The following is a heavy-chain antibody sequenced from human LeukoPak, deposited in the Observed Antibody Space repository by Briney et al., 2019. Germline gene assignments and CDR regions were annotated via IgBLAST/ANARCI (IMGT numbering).Heavy chain of an antibody. D-gene: IGHD6-13*01. CDR3: AREGDWYSRSWNPFDF. CDR2: IYYSGST. J-gene: IGHJ4*02. V-gene: IGHV4-39*07. CDR1: GGSISSSSYY. Sequence: KPSETLSLTCTVSGGSISSSSYYWGWIRQPPGKGLEWIGTIYYSGSTYYNPSLKSRVTMSLHTSKNQFSLKLTSVTAADTAVYYCAREGDWYSRSWNPFDFWGQGTLVTVSS.